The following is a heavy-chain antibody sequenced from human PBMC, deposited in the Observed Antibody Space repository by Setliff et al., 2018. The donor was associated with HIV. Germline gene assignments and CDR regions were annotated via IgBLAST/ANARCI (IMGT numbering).Heavy chain of an antibody. CDR2: MNTNTRNT. Sequence: ASVKVSCKASGYSFTNYDINWVRQATGQGLEWMGWMNTNTRNTIYAQKLQGRVIMTTDTSTSTAYMELSSLRSDDTAMYYCATDPGYSSTWYSESFQHRGQGTVVTVSS. CDR3: ATDPGYSSTWYSESFQH. V-gene: IGHV1-18*01. CDR1: GYSFTNYD. J-gene: IGHJ1*01. D-gene: IGHD6-13*01.